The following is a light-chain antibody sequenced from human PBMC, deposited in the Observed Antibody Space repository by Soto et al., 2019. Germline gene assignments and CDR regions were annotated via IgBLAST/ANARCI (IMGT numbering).Light chain of an antibody. Sequence: QAVVPQPPSASGTPEQRVTLSCSGSSSNIGSNTVNWYQQLPGTAPKLLIYSNNQRPSGVPDRFSGSKSGTSASLAISGLQSEDEADYYCAAWDDSLNGLVVFGGGTKLTVL. J-gene: IGLJ2*01. CDR3: AAWDDSLNGLVV. V-gene: IGLV1-44*01. CDR2: SNN. CDR1: SSNIGSNT.